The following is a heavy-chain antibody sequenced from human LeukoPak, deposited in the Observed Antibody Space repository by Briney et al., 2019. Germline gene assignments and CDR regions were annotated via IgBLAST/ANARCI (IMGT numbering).Heavy chain of an antibody. CDR1: RGSVTSYY. J-gene: IGHJ4*02. V-gene: IGHV4-59*08. CDR3: ARQSSRDGYNFPFDY. CDR2: VYFSGDT. D-gene: IGHD5-24*01. Sequence: RSSETLSLTCTVSRGSVTSYYWSWIRQPPGKGLEWIGDVYFSGDTKYNPSLKSRVTISVDTSKNQFSLKLSSVTAADTAVYYCARQSSRDGYNFPFDYWGQGTLVTVSS.